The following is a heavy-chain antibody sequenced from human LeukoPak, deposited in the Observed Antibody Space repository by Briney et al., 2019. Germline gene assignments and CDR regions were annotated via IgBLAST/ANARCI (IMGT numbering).Heavy chain of an antibody. CDR2: IYTSGST. CDR1: GGSISGYY. CDR3: ARRTDSGYSSSSSAFDV. D-gene: IGHD6-6*01. J-gene: IGHJ3*01. Sequence: PSETLSLTCNVSGGSISGYYWRWIRQPAGKGLEWIGRIYTSGSTKYNPSLKSRVTMYVDTSKSQFSLKLTSVTAADTAVYYCARRTDSGYSSSSSAFDVWGQGTMVTVSS. V-gene: IGHV4-4*07.